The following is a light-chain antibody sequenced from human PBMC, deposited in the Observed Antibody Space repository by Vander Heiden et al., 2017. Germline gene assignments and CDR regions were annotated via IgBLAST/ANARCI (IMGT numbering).Light chain of an antibody. CDR1: NIGSKS. V-gene: IGLV3-21*03. J-gene: IGLJ2*01. CDR2: DDS. Sequence: HMVPHLHTVSVTPGKTARITYGGNNIGSKSVHWYQQKPGQAPVLVVYDDSDRPSGIPERFSGSNSGNTATLTISRVEAGDEADYYCQVWDSSSDPVIFGGGTKLTVL. CDR3: QVWDSSSDPVI.